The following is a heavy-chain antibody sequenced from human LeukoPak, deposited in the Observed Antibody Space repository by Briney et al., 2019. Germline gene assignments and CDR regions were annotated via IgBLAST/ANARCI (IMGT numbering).Heavy chain of an antibody. Sequence: GGSLRLSCAASGFTFSSYSMNWVRQAPGKGLEWVSSISSSSSYIYYADSVKGRFTISRDNAKNSLYLQMNSLRAEDTAVYCCARDPPRYYYDSSGSLDYWGQGTLVTVSS. CDR1: GFTFSSYS. V-gene: IGHV3-21*01. CDR3: ARDPPRYYYDSSGSLDY. J-gene: IGHJ4*02. CDR2: ISSSSSYI. D-gene: IGHD3-22*01.